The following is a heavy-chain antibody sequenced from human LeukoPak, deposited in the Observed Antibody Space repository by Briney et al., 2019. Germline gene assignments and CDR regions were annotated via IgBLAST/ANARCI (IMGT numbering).Heavy chain of an antibody. CDR3: VRDHNYYFGY. J-gene: IGHJ4*02. Sequence: QPGGSLRLSCAASGFTLSRYNRNGVRQAPGKGRDWISYITTSIDIISYADSVKGRFTISRDNDKNSLYLPMDSLRDEDTAVYYCVRDHNYYFGYWGQGILVTVSA. CDR2: ITTSIDII. V-gene: IGHV3-48*02. CDR1: GFTLSRYN.